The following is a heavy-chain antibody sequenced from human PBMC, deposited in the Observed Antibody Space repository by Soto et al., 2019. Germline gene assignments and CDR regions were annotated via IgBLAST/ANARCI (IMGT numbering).Heavy chain of an antibody. CDR1: GYTFTSYA. J-gene: IGHJ4*02. CDR2: INAGNGNT. V-gene: IGHV1-3*01. CDR3: AGPSDYGDYVYGY. Sequence: ASVKVSCKASGYTFTSYAMHWVRQAPGQRLEWMGWINAGNGNTKYLQKFQGRVTITRDTSASTAYMELSSLRSEDTAVYYCAGPSDYGDYVYGYWGQGTLVTVSS. D-gene: IGHD4-17*01.